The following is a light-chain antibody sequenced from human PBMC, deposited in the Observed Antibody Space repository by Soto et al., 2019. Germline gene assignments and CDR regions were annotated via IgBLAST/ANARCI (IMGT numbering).Light chain of an antibody. CDR1: QSIYINS. J-gene: IGKJ3*01. CDR3: QQYGDSPFA. V-gene: IGKV3-20*01. Sequence: EIVLTQSPGTLSLSPGERATLSCRASQSIYINSLAWYQHKRGQAPILLIYAATVRATAVPDRFNGSGSGTDFALTISRLEPEDSAMYYCQQYGDSPFAFGPGTKLDVK. CDR2: AAT.